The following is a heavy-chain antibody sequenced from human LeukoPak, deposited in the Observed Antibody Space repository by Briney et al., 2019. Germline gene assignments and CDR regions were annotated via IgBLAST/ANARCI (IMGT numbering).Heavy chain of an antibody. Sequence: GGSLRLSCAASGFTFSNYWMSWVRQAPGKGLEWVANIKQDGSEKYYVDSVKGRFTISRDNAKNSLYLQMNSLRAEDTAVYYCAREHDSSGFDYWGQGTLVTVSS. D-gene: IGHD3-22*01. CDR3: AREHDSSGFDY. CDR1: GFTFSNYW. V-gene: IGHV3-7*01. J-gene: IGHJ4*02. CDR2: IKQDGSEK.